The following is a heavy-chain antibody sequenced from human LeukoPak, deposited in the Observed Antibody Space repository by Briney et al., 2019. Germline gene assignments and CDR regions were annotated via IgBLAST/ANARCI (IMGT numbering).Heavy chain of an antibody. J-gene: IGHJ4*02. CDR1: GFTFSSYA. CDR3: ARGTPPSYDSIDY. CDR2: ISSSSSYI. D-gene: IGHD3-22*01. V-gene: IGHV3-21*01. Sequence: GGSLRLSCAASGFTFSSYAMSWVRQAPGKGLEWVSSISSSSSYIYYADSVKGRFTISRDNAKNSLYLQMNSLRAEDTAVYYCARGTPPSYDSIDYWGQGTLVTVSS.